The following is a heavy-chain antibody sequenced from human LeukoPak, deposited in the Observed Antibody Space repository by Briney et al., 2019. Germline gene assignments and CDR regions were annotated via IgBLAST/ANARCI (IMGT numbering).Heavy chain of an antibody. V-gene: IGHV1-2*02. CDR3: AIKTSYSDFDY. CDR1: GYSFTYYY. Sequence: ASVKVSCKASGYSFTYYYIHWVRQAPGQGLEWMGWISPDSGGTNNAQEFQGRVTMTRDTSISTAYMEVNRLRSDDTAVYFCAIKTSYSDFDYWGQGTLDTVSS. CDR2: ISPDSGGT. D-gene: IGHD2-15*01. J-gene: IGHJ4*02.